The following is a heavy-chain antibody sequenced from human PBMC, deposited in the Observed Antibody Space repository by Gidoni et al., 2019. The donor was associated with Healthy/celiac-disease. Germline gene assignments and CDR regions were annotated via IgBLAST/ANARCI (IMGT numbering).Heavy chain of an antibody. Sequence: EVQLVESGGGLVKPGGSLRLSCAASGFTFSSYSMNWVRQAPGKGLEWVSSISSSSSYIYYADSVKGRFTISRDNAKNSLYLQMNSLRAEDTAVYYCAREAGYSSSWYPYWGQGTLVTVSS. D-gene: IGHD6-13*01. CDR1: GFTFSSYS. CDR3: AREAGYSSSWYPY. V-gene: IGHV3-21*01. J-gene: IGHJ4*02. CDR2: ISSSSSYI.